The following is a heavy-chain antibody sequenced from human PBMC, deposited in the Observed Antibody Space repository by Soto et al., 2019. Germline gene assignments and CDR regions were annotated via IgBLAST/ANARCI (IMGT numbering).Heavy chain of an antibody. CDR1: GFTFSSYS. V-gene: IGHV3-48*01. D-gene: IGHD3-16*01. CDR3: ARGDPTRLRFPYMDV. Sequence: GGSLRLSCAASGFTFSSYSMNWVRQAPGKGLEWVSYISSSSTIYYADSVKGRFTISRDNAKNSLYLQMNSLRAEDTAVYYCARGDPTRLRFPYMDVWGKGTTVTVSS. J-gene: IGHJ6*03. CDR2: ISSSSTI.